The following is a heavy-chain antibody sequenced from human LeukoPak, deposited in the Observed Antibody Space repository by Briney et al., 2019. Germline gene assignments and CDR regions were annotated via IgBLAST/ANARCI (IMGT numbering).Heavy chain of an antibody. D-gene: IGHD3-10*01. CDR2: ISGSGGST. CDR3: TTDVIRGGMVRGFVD. J-gene: IGHJ4*02. V-gene: IGHV3-23*01. Sequence: HPGGSLRLSCAASGFTFSSYAMSWVRQAPGKGLEWVSAISGSGGSTYYADSVKGRFTISRDNSKNTLYLQMNSLKTEDTAVYYCTTDVIRGGMVRGFVDWGQGTLVTVSS. CDR1: GFTFSSYA.